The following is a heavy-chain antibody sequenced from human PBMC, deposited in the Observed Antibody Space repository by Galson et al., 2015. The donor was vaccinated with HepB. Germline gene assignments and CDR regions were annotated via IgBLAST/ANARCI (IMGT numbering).Heavy chain of an antibody. V-gene: IGHV3-74*01. CDR1: GFTFSSDW. CDR3: GRVYSGFIDN. CDR2: INGDGSVT. D-gene: IGHD6-19*01. Sequence: SLRLSCAASGFTFSSDWMHWVRQAPGKGLVWVSRINGDGSVTTYADSVKGRFTISRDNAKNTLYLQMNSLGAEDTAVYYCGRVYSGFIDNWGQGTLVTVSS. J-gene: IGHJ4*02.